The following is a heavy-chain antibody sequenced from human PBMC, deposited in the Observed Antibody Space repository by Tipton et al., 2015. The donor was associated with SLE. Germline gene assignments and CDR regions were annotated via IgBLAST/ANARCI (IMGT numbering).Heavy chain of an antibody. CDR1: GYSFTTYW. D-gene: IGHD1-26*01. CDR3: ARKPRGTSEVDY. Sequence: QLVQSGAEVKKPGESLKISCKGFGYSFTTYWIGWVRQMPGKGLEWTGIIHPGDSDTRYSPSFQGQVTISVDKSISTAYLQWRSLKASDTAMYYCARKPRGTSEVDYWGQGTLVTVSS. CDR2: IHPGDSDT. J-gene: IGHJ4*02. V-gene: IGHV5-51*03.